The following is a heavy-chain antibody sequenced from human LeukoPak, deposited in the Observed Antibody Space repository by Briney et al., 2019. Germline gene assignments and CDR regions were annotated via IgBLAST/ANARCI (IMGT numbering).Heavy chain of an antibody. CDR2: IWYDGSNK. CDR1: GFTFSSYG. Sequence: GGSLRLSCAASGFTFSSYGMHWVRQAPGKGLEWVAVIWYDGSNKYYADSVKGRFTISRDNSENTLYLQMNSLRAEDTAVYYCARAYCGGDCSGMGYWGQGTLVTVSS. D-gene: IGHD2-21*02. CDR3: ARAYCGGDCSGMGY. V-gene: IGHV3-33*01. J-gene: IGHJ4*02.